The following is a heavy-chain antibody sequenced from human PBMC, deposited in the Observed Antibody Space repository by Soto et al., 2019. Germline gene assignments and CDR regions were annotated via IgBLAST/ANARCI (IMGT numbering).Heavy chain of an antibody. CDR3: ARDAAPYDFWSGPKGY. J-gene: IGHJ4*02. CDR2: IIPIFGTA. CDR1: GGTFSSYA. V-gene: IGHV1-69*13. Sequence: ASVKVSFKASGGTFSSYAISWVRQAPGQGLEWMGGIIPIFGTANYAQKFQGRVTITADESTSTAYMELSSLRSEDTAVYYCARDAAPYDFWSGPKGYWGQGTLVTVSS. D-gene: IGHD3-3*01.